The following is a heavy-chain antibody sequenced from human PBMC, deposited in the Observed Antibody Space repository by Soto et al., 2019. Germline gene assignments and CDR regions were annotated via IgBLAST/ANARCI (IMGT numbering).Heavy chain of an antibody. CDR1: GFTFSNYA. CDR2: ISGSGGST. J-gene: IGHJ5*02. V-gene: IGHV3-23*01. D-gene: IGHD2-15*01. CDR3: AKETTRRGGWFDP. Sequence: EVQLLESGGGLVQPGGSLRLSCAASGFTFSNYAMSWVRQAPGKGLEWVSAISGSGGSTYYADSVKGRFTISRDTSKNTVYLQMTSLRAEDTAVYYCAKETTRRGGWFDPWGQGTLVTVSS.